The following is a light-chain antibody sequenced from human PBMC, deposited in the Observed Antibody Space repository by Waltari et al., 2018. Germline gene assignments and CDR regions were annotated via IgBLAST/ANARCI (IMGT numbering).Light chain of an antibody. J-gene: IGLJ2*01. Sequence: QSALTQPPSVSGSPGQSVTISCTGTSSDVGSYNRVSWYQQSPGPAPQLIIYEVSNRPSGFPDRFSGSKSGNTASLTISGLQAEDEADYYCSSYRMSSTLGVLGGGTKLTVL. CDR3: SSYRMSSTLGV. CDR1: SSDVGSYNR. V-gene: IGLV2-18*02. CDR2: EVS.